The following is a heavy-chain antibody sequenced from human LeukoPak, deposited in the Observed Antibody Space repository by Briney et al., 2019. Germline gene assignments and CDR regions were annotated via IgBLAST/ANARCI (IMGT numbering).Heavy chain of an antibody. CDR2: INPNSGGT. CDR1: GYTFTDYY. J-gene: IGHJ6*02. V-gene: IGHV1-2*02. Sequence: GASVKVSCKASGYTFTDYYMLWVRQAPGQGLEWMGWINPNSGGTNYGQKFQGRVTMTRDTSISTAYMELSRLRSDDTAVYYCARSDYYGSGKFGAADLVGVDYGMDVWGQGTTVTVSS. CDR3: ARSDYYGSGKFGAADLVGVDYGMDV. D-gene: IGHD3-10*01.